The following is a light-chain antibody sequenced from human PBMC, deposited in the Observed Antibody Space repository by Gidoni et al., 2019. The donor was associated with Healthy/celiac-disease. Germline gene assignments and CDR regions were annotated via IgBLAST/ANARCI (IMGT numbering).Light chain of an antibody. CDR1: QSIRTY. CDR2: AAS. J-gene: IGKJ2*01. Sequence: DIQMTPSPSSLSASVGDRVTITCRASQSIRTYLNWYQQKPGKAPKLLIYAASTLQSGVPSKFSGRGSGTDFTLTISNLQPEDFATYYCQQSYQTPPYTFGQGTKLEIK. CDR3: QQSYQTPPYT. V-gene: IGKV1-39*01.